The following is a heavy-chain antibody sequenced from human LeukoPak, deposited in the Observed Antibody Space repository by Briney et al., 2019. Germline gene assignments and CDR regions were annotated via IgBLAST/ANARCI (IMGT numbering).Heavy chain of an antibody. CDR2: ISGSDNDT. CDR1: GFVFNSYA. CDR3: ARVGMMDYNANTLDY. V-gene: IGHV3-23*01. J-gene: IGHJ4*02. D-gene: IGHD4-11*01. Sequence: GGSLRLSCATSGFVFNSYALIWVRQAPGKGLEGVSGISGSDNDTYYADSVKGRFTISRDSFKNSLYVQMNSLRAEDTAVYYCARVGMMDYNANTLDYWGQGTLVTVS.